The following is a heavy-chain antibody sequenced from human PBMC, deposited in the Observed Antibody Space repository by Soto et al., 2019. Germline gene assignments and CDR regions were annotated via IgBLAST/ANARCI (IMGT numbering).Heavy chain of an antibody. V-gene: IGHV1-2*02. CDR1: GFSFTGYY. CDR3: AKDLTRQLAYWLDP. Sequence: ASVKVSCKASGFSFTGYYIHWLRQAPGQGLEWMGWINAHSGCTEYAQKFQGRVTLTRDTSIATAYLTLTSLTSGDTALYYCAKDLTRQLAYWLDPWGQGTQVTVSS. CDR2: INAHSGCT. J-gene: IGHJ5*02. D-gene: IGHD6-6*01.